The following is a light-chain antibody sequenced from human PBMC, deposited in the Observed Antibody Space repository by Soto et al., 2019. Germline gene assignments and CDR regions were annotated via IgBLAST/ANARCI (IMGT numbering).Light chain of an antibody. CDR1: QSVSNN. J-gene: IGKJ5*01. CDR3: QQYNNWPPIT. CDR2: YAS. Sequence: EIMMTQSPATLSVSPGERVPLSCRASQSVSNNLAWYQQKPGQAPRLLIYYASTRATGIPARFSGSGSGTEFTLTISSLQSEDFALYYCQQYNNWPPITFGQGTRLEIK. V-gene: IGKV3-15*01.